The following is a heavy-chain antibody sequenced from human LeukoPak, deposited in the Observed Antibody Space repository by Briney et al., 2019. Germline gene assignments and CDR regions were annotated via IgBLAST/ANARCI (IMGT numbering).Heavy chain of an antibody. Sequence: GGSLRLSCAASGFTFSSYSMNWVRQAPGKGLEWVSAISGSGGSTYYADSVKGRFTISRDNSKNTLYLQMNSLRAEDTAVYYCAKGGYYYDSSGYYTRKPFDYWGQGTLVTVSS. V-gene: IGHV3-23*01. J-gene: IGHJ4*02. CDR2: ISGSGGST. CDR1: GFTFSSYS. CDR3: AKGGYYYDSSGYYTRKPFDY. D-gene: IGHD3-22*01.